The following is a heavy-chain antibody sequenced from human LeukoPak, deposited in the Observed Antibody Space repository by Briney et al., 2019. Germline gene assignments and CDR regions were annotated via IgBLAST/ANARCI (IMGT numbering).Heavy chain of an antibody. CDR1: GYTFTSYD. V-gene: IGHV1-46*01. CDR2: INPSGGST. Sequence: ASVKVSCKASGYTFTSYDINWVRQAPGQGLEWMGIINPSGGSTSYAQKFQGRVTMTRDTSTSTVYMELSSLRSEDTAVYYCARDRVAGIGYWGQGTLVTVSS. CDR3: ARDRVAGIGY. D-gene: IGHD6-19*01. J-gene: IGHJ4*02.